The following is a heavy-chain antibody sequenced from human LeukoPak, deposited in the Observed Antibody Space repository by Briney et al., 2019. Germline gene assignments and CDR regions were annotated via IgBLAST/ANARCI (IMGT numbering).Heavy chain of an antibody. CDR3: ARIGYSSSCNDY. CDR2: FSGSGGST. Sequence: PGGSLRLPCAASGFIFSNYAMSWVRQAPGKGLQWVSAFSGSGGSTYYADSVKGRFTISRDNAKNSLYLQMNSLRAEDTAVYYCARIGYSSSCNDYWGQGTLVTVSS. V-gene: IGHV3-23*01. J-gene: IGHJ4*02. D-gene: IGHD2-2*01. CDR1: GFIFSNYA.